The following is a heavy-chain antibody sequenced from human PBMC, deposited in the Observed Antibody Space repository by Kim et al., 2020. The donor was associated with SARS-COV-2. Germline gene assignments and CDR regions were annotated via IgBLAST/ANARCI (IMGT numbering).Heavy chain of an antibody. Sequence: GGSLRLSCAASGFTFSSYAMSWVRQAPGKGLEWVSAISGSGGSTYYADSVKGRFTISRDNSKNTLYLQMNSLRAEDTAVYYCAKVRTYYGSGSYIDYWGQGTLVTVSS. D-gene: IGHD3-10*01. CDR3: AKVRTYYGSGSYIDY. CDR2: ISGSGGST. J-gene: IGHJ4*02. V-gene: IGHV3-23*01. CDR1: GFTFSSYA.